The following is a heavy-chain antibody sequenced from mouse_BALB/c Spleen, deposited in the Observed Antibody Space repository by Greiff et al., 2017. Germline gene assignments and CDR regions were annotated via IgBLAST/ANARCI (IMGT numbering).Heavy chain of an antibody. Sequence: EVNLVESGGGLVKPGGSLKLSCAASGFAFSSYDMSWVRQTPEKRLEWVAYISSGGGSTYYPDTVKGRFTISRDNAKNTLYLQMSSLKSEDTAMYYCARQDLDFDYWGQGTTLTVSS. CDR1: GFAFSSYD. CDR2: ISSGGGST. CDR3: ARQDLDFDY. J-gene: IGHJ2*01. V-gene: IGHV5-12-1*01.